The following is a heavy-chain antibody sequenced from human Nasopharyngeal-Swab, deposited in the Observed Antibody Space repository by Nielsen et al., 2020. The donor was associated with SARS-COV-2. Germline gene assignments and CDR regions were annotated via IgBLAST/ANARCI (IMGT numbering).Heavy chain of an antibody. CDR3: ARDVGGRDNY. J-gene: IGHJ4*02. D-gene: IGHD2-15*01. CDR1: GFSFRTYW. V-gene: IGHV3-74*01. Sequence: GESLKISCAASGFSFRTYWMHWVCQSPGKGLLWVSRIDTDGAITNYADSVKGRFTISRDNAKNTLYLQMNSLRADDTAVYYCARDVGGRDNYWGQGALVTVSS. CDR2: IDTDGAIT.